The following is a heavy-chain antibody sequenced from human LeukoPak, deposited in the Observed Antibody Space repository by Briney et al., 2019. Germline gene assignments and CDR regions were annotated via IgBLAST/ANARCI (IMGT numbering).Heavy chain of an antibody. V-gene: IGHV3-21*01. CDR1: GFTFSGYA. J-gene: IGHJ5*02. CDR3: ARVAVAGPTGWFDP. CDR2: ISTTSAYI. D-gene: IGHD6-19*01. Sequence: PGGSLRLSCAASGFTFSGYAMSWVRQAPGKGLEWVSSISTTSAYIHYAESVKGRFSISRDNVDNVVYLQMNSLRVEDTAVYYCARVAVAGPTGWFDPWGQGTLVTVSS.